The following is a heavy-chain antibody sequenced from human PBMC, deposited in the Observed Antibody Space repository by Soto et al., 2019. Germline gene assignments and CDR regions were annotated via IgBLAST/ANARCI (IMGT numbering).Heavy chain of an antibody. J-gene: IGHJ2*01. D-gene: IGHD2-2*02. CDR2: INPHSGGT. V-gene: IGHV1-2*04. Sequence: ASVKVSCKASGYTFTGYYMHWVRQAPGQGLEWMGWINPHSGGTNYAQKFQGWVTMTRDTSISTAYMELSRLRSDDTAVYYCARDLSHCSSTSCYNGPYWYFDLWGRGTLVTVSS. CDR3: ARDLSHCSSTSCYNGPYWYFDL. CDR1: GYTFTGYY.